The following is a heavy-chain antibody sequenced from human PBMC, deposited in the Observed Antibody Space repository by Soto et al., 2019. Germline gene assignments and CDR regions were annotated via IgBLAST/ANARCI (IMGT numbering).Heavy chain of an antibody. Sequence: ETLSLTCTVSGGSISSSSYYWGWIRQPPGKGLEWIGSIYYSGSTYYNPSLKSRVTISVDTSKNQFSLKLSSVTAADTAVYYCASLSGYSYGYDYWGQGTLVTVSS. CDR1: GGSISSSSYY. CDR3: ASLSGYSYGYDY. CDR2: IYYSGST. V-gene: IGHV4-39*01. D-gene: IGHD5-18*01. J-gene: IGHJ4*02.